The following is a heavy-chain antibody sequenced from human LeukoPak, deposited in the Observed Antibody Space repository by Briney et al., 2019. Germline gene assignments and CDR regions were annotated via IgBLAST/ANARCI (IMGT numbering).Heavy chain of an antibody. CDR3: ARGPRGLWCHYDY. CDR2: IWFDGSNK. CDR1: GFIFSNDA. Sequence: PGGSLRLSCAASGFIFSNDAMHWVRQALGKGLEWVAFIWFDGSNKHYADSVKGRFTISRDNSEDTLYLQMNSLRAEDTAVYYCARGPRGLWCHYDYWGQGTLVTVSS. D-gene: IGHD2-8*01. J-gene: IGHJ4*02. V-gene: IGHV3-33*01.